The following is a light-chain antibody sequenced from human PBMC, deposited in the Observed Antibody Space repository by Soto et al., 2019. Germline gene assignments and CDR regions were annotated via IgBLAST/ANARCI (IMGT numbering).Light chain of an antibody. J-gene: IGLJ1*01. CDR1: SSNIGGNS. V-gene: IGLV1-51*01. CDR3: GSWDSSLSAYV. Sequence: QSVLTQPPSVSAAPGQKVTISCSGSSSNIGGNSVSWYQQLPGTAPKLLIYDDNKPPSGIPDRFSGSKSGTSATLGITGFQTGDEADYYCGSWDSSLSAYVFGTGTKATVL. CDR2: DDN.